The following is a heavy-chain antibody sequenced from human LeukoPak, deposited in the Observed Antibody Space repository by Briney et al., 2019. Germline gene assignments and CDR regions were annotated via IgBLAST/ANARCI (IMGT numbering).Heavy chain of an antibody. CDR3: ARVVTSSLYFFDC. Sequence: SETLSLTCSVSGGSISSEGFYWSWIRQHPGKGLEWIAYIYHSGRTYYNPSLKSRLTISVDTSKNQFSMSLKSVTAAGTAVYYCARVVTSSLYFFDCWGQGTLVSVSS. D-gene: IGHD2-21*02. CDR2: IYHSGRT. V-gene: IGHV4-31*03. CDR1: GGSISSEGFY. J-gene: IGHJ4*02.